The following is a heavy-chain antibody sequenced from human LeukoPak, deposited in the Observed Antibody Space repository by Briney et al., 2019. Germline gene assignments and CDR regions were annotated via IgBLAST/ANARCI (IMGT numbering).Heavy chain of an antibody. CDR1: GGTFSSYA. V-gene: IGHV1-69*13. J-gene: IGHJ4*02. CDR2: IIPIFGTA. Sequence: SAKVSCKASGGTFSSYAISWVRQAPGQGLEWMGGIIPIFGTANYAQKFQGRVTITADESTSTAYMELSSLRSEDTAVYYCAREVAAAGSLMFDYWGQGTLVTVSP. D-gene: IGHD6-13*01. CDR3: AREVAAAGSLMFDY.